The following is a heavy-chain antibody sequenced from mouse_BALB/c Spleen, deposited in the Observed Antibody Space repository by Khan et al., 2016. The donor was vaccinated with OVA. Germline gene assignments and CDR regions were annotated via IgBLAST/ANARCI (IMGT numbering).Heavy chain of an antibody. CDR3: ARGNTASYGYFGV. D-gene: IGHD1-2*01. CDR2: IHPSDSET. V-gene: IGHV1-61*01. Sequence: QVQLQQSGAELVRPGVSVKLSCKASGYSLTSYWMNWVKQRPGQGLEWIGMIHPSDSETTLNQKFKDKATLTVDKSSRTAYMQLSSPTSEDSAVYYCARGNTASYGYFGVWGAGTTVTVSS. J-gene: IGHJ1*01. CDR1: GYSLTSYW.